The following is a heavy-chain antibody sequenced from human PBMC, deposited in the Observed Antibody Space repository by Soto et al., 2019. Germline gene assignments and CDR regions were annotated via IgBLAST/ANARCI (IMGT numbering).Heavy chain of an antibody. CDR1: GGSMLSYY. Sequence: PSETLSLTCSVSGGSMLSYYWSWIRQPPGRALEWIGFIYYAGSTKYNPSLNSRVTISVDTSKNQFSLTVPSVTAADTAVSYCARRIVATETFAYWGQGTLVTVSS. V-gene: IGHV4-59*08. CDR3: ARRIVATETFAY. J-gene: IGHJ4*02. CDR2: IYYAGST. D-gene: IGHD5-12*01.